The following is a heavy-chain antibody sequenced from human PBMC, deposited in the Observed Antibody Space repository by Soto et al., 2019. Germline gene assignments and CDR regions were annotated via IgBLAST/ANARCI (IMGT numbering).Heavy chain of an antibody. CDR1: GFTFSSYA. Sequence: GGSLRLSCAASGFTFSSYAMHWVRQAPGKGLEWVAVISYDGSNKYYADSVKGRFTISRDNSKNTLYLQMNSLRAEDTAVYYCAREIGYCSSTSCPETLWGQGTLVTVSS. CDR3: AREIGYCSSTSCPETL. D-gene: IGHD2-2*01. J-gene: IGHJ4*02. CDR2: ISYDGSNK. V-gene: IGHV3-30-3*01.